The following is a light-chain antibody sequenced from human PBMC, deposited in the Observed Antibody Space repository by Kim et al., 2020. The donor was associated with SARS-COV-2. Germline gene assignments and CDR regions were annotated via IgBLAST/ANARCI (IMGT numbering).Light chain of an antibody. CDR3: LQDYNYPLT. J-gene: IGKJ4*01. CDR1: HAIRND. Sequence: AIQMTQSPSSLSASVGDRVTITCRPSHAIRNDLGWYQQRPGKAPKLLIYAASTLQSGVPSRFSGSESDTDFTLTISSLQPEDFATYYCLQDYNYPLTFGGGTKVDIK. CDR2: AAS. V-gene: IGKV1-6*01.